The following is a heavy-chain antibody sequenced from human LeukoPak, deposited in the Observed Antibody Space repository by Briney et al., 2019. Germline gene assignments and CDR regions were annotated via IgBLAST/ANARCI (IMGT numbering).Heavy chain of an antibody. CDR2: IWYDGSNK. J-gene: IGHJ4*02. CDR3: ARAWVTTEYYFDY. Sequence: GRSLRLSCAASGFTFSSYGVHWVRQAPGKGLEWVAVIWYDGSNKYYADSVKGRFTISRDNSKNTLYLQMNSLRAEDTAVYYCARAWVTTEYYFDYWGQGTLVTVSS. D-gene: IGHD4-17*01. CDR1: GFTFSSYG. V-gene: IGHV3-33*01.